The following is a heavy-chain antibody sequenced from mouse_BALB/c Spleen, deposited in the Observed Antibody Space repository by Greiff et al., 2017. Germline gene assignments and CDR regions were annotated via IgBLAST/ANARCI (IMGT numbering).Heavy chain of an antibody. Sequence: QVQLKESGPGLVAPSQSLSITCTVSGFSLTSYGVHWVRQPPGKGLEWLGVIWAGGSTNYNSALMSRLSISKDNSKSQVFLKMNSLQTDDTAMYYCAREGAYYGNYYFDYWGQGTTLTVSS. D-gene: IGHD2-10*01. J-gene: IGHJ2*01. V-gene: IGHV2-9*02. CDR1: GFSLTSYG. CDR3: AREGAYYGNYYFDY. CDR2: IWAGGST.